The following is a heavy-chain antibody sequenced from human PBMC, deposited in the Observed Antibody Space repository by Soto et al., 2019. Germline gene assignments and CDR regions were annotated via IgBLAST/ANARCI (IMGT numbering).Heavy chain of an antibody. J-gene: IGHJ6*02. CDR2: IIPIFGTA. V-gene: IGHV1-69*01. CDR1: GGTFSSYA. CDR3: ARDEDPPNYDFWSGYTGGYGMDV. D-gene: IGHD3-3*01. Sequence: QVQLVQSGAEVKKPGSSVKVSCKASGGTFSSYAISWVRQAPGRGLEWMGGIIPIFGTANYAQKFQGRVTITADESTSTAYMELSSLRSEDTAVYYCARDEDPPNYDFWSGYTGGYGMDVWGQGTTVTVSS.